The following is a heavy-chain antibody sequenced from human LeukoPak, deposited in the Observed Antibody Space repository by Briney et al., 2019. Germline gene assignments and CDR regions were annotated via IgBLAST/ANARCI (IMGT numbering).Heavy chain of an antibody. CDR2: ISSSSSYI. Sequence: GGSLRLSCAASGFTFSSYSMNWVRQAPWKGLEWVSSISSSSSYIYYADSVKGRFTISRDNAKNSLYLQMNSLRAEDTAVYYCARVGVRYCSSTSCYFRYFDLWGRGTLVTVSS. CDR3: ARVGVRYCSSTSCYFRYFDL. J-gene: IGHJ2*01. CDR1: GFTFSSYS. V-gene: IGHV3-21*01. D-gene: IGHD2-2*01.